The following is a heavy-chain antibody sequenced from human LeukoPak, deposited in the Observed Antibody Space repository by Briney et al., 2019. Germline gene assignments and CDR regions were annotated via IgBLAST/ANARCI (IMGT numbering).Heavy chain of an antibody. V-gene: IGHV4-59*01. CDR3: ARGQVEEGKNYYYYYMDV. J-gene: IGHJ6*03. D-gene: IGHD2-15*01. CDR2: IYYSGST. CDR1: DGSFSGYY. Sequence: SETLSLTCAVYDGSFSGYYWSWIRQPPGKGLEWIGYIYYSGSTNYNPSLKSRVTISVDTSKNQFSLKLSSVTAADTAVYYCARGQVEEGKNYYYYYMDVWGKGTTVTVSS.